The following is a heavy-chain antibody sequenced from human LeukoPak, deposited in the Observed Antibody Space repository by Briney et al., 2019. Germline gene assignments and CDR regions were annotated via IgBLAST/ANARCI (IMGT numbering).Heavy chain of an antibody. Sequence: HPGRSLRLSCAASGFTFSSYGMHWVRQAPGKGLEWVAVIWYDGRNKYYADSVKGRFSISRDNSKNTVYLQMNSLRAEDTAVYYCAKEYEAYCGGDCYSHFQDWGQGTLVTVSS. V-gene: IGHV3-33*06. D-gene: IGHD2-21*02. J-gene: IGHJ1*01. CDR3: AKEYEAYCGGDCYSHFQD. CDR1: GFTFSSYG. CDR2: IWYDGRNK.